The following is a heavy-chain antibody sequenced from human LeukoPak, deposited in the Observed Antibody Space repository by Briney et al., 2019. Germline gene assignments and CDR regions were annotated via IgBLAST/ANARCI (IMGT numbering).Heavy chain of an antibody. D-gene: IGHD1-1*01. J-gene: IGHJ4*02. V-gene: IGHV3-7*01. Sequence: GGSLRLSCAASGFTFSNFWMSWVRQAPGKGLEWVANIKPDGSEKYYVDSVRGRFTISRDNAKNSLFLQLNGLRADDTAVYYCATSGYNNIDYWGQGTVVAVSS. CDR2: IKPDGSEK. CDR1: GFTFSNFW. CDR3: ATSGYNNIDY.